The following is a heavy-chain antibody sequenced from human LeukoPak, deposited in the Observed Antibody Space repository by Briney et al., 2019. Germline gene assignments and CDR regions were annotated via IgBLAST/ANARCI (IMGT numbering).Heavy chain of an antibody. J-gene: IGHJ4*02. V-gene: IGHV3-11*01. Sequence: GGSLRLSCAASGFTFSDYYMSWIRQAPGKGLEWVSYISSSGSTIYYADSVKGRFTISRANAKNSLYLQMNSLRAEDTAVHYCARENSYDYVWGSYRFVDYWGQGTLVTVSS. CDR1: GFTFSDYY. CDR2: ISSSGSTI. D-gene: IGHD3-16*02. CDR3: ARENSYDYVWGSYRFVDY.